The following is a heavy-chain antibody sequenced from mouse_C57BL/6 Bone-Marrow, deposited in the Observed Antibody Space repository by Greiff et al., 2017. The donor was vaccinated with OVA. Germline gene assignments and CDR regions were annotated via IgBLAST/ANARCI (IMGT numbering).Heavy chain of an antibody. D-gene: IGHD1-1*01. CDR2: IDPSDSYT. CDR1: GYTFTSYW. J-gene: IGHJ3*01. V-gene: IGHV1-59*01. Sequence: VKLQQPGAELVRPGTSVKLSCKASGYTFTSYWMHWVKQRPGQGLEWIGVIDPSDSYTNYNQKFKGKATLTVDTSSSTAYMQLSSLTSEDSAVYYCARRYYGSSYGFAYWGQGTLVTVSA. CDR3: ARRYYGSSYGFAY.